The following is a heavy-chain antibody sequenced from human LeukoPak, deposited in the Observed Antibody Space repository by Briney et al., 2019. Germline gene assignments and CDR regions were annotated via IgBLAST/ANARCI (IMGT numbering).Heavy chain of an antibody. V-gene: IGHV4-38-2*02. CDR2: IYHSGST. CDR1: GYSISSGYY. CDR3: ARVGATVVDYYYYYYMDV. Sequence: SETLSLTCTVSGYSISSGYYWGWIRQPPGKGLEWIGSIYHSGSTYYNPSLKSRVTISVDTSKNQFSLKLSSVTAADTAVYYCARVGATVVDYYYYYYMDVWGKGTTVTVSS. D-gene: IGHD4-23*01. J-gene: IGHJ6*03.